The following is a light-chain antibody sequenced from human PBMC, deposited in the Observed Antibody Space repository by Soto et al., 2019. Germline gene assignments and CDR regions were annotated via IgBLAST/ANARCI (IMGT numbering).Light chain of an antibody. CDR1: QSISSW. CDR2: DAS. J-gene: IGKJ1*01. V-gene: IGKV1-5*01. CDR3: QQYNIYPWT. Sequence: DIQMTQSPSTLSASVGDRVTITCRASQSISSWLAWYQQKPGKAPKLLIYDASSLESGVPSRFSGSGSGTEFTLTISSLQPDDFATYYCQQYNIYPWTFCQGTQVEIK.